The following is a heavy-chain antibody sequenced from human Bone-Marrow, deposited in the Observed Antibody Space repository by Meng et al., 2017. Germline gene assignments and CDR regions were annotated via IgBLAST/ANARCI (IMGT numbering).Heavy chain of an antibody. V-gene: IGHV1-69*01. CDR3: AREPGPRVGWFDP. CDR2: IIPIFGTA. CDR1: GSPLRSYA. D-gene: IGHD1-26*01. J-gene: IGHJ5*02. Sequence: GPEGKDPGSSVKVSCKASGSPLRSYAISWVRQAPGQGLEWMGGIIPIFGTANYAQKFQGRVTITADESTSTAYMELSSLRSEDTAVYYCAREPGPRVGWFDPWGQGTLVTVSS.